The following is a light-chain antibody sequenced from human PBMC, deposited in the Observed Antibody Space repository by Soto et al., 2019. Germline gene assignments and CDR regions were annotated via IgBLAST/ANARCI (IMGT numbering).Light chain of an antibody. J-gene: IGKJ4*01. CDR1: QSVSSSY. V-gene: IGKV3-20*01. Sequence: EVVLTQSPGTLSLSPGERATLSCRASQSVSSSYLAWYQQKPGQAPRLLIYGASTRATGIPARFSGSGSGTDFTLTISSLEPEDFTIYYCQYYNNWLATFGGGTKVDIK. CDR2: GAS. CDR3: QYYNNWLAT.